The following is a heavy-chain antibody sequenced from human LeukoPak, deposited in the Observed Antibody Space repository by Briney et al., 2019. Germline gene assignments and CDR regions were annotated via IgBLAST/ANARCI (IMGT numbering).Heavy chain of an antibody. D-gene: IGHD6-13*01. Sequence: GASVKVSCKASGGTFISYAISWVRQAPGQGLEWMGGIIPIFGTANYAQKFQGRVTITTDESTSTAYMELSSLRSEDTAVYYCARATTTRIAAAGIMDAFDIWGQGTMVTVSS. V-gene: IGHV1-69*05. CDR1: GGTFISYA. CDR2: IIPIFGTA. J-gene: IGHJ3*02. CDR3: ARATTTRIAAAGIMDAFDI.